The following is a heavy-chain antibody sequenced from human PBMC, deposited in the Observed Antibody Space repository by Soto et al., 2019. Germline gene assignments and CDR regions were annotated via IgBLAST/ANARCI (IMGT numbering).Heavy chain of an antibody. CDR2: INAGNGNT. J-gene: IGHJ6*02. CDR1: GYTVTRCA. D-gene: IGHD3-16*01. CDR3: ARRGYGYVQRDYYYYGMDV. Sequence: ASVKVSCQASGYTVTRCAIHWVRQAPGQRLACMGWINAGNGNTKDSQKSQGRVTITRDTPASTAYMQLSSLRSEDTAVYYCARRGYGYVQRDYYYYGMDVCGQGTTVTVSS. V-gene: IGHV1-3*01.